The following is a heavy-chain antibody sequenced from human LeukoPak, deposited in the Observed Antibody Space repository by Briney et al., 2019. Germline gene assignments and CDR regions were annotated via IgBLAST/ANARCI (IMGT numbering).Heavy chain of an antibody. D-gene: IGHD5-12*01. CDR3: ARDRAGSGHDAFDI. Sequence: GGSLRLSCAASGFTFSSYGMHWVRQAPGKGLEWVAVIWYDGSNKYYADSVKGRLTISRDNSKNTLYLQMNSLRAEDTAVYYCARDRAGSGHDAFDIWGQGTMVTVSS. J-gene: IGHJ3*02. CDR2: IWYDGSNK. CDR1: GFTFSSYG. V-gene: IGHV3-33*01.